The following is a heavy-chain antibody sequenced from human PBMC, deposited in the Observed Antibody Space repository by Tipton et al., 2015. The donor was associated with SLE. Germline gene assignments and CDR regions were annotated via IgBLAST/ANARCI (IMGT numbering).Heavy chain of an antibody. CDR3: ARVGSRLGYFQH. D-gene: IGHD1-1*01. J-gene: IGHJ1*01. CDR1: GGSISSGSYY. CDR2: IYTSGST. V-gene: IGHV4-61*02. Sequence: TLSLTCTVSGGSISSGSYYWSWIRQPAGKGLEWIGRIYTSGSTNYNPSLKRRVTISVDTSRKQFSLKLSSVTAADTAVYYCARVGSRLGYFQHWGQGTLVTVSS.